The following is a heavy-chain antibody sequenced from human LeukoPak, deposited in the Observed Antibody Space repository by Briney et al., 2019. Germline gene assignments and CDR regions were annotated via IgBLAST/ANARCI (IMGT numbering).Heavy chain of an antibody. Sequence: GGSLRLSCAASGFTFSSYEMNWVRQAPGKGLEWVSYISISVSTTNYAASVEGRFTISRDNAKNSLYLQMNSLRAEDTAVYYCARDSHIVVVPPDYGMDVWGQGTTVTVSS. J-gene: IGHJ6*02. CDR1: GFTFSSYE. V-gene: IGHV3-48*03. CDR2: ISISVSTT. CDR3: ARDSHIVVVPPDYGMDV. D-gene: IGHD2-2*01.